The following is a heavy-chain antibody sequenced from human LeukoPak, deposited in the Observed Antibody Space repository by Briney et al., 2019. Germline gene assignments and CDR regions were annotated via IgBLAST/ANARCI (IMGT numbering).Heavy chain of an antibody. CDR3: ARDPDDSSGYYFGY. Sequence: SETLSLTCTVSGGSISNYYWSWIRQHPGKGLEWIGNTYYSGSTYYNPSLKSRVTISVDTSKNQFSLNLTSVTAADTAVYYCARDPDDSSGYYFGYWGQGTLVTVSS. J-gene: IGHJ4*02. D-gene: IGHD3-22*01. V-gene: IGHV4-59*06. CDR2: TYYSGST. CDR1: GGSISNYY.